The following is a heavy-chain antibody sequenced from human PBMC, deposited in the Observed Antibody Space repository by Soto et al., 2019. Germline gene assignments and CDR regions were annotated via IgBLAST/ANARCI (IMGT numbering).Heavy chain of an antibody. V-gene: IGHV4-39*07. CDR3: SRGSEHDYGDYGTYYYYYMDV. D-gene: IGHD4-17*01. J-gene: IGHJ6*03. CDR1: GGSISTRSSY. Sequence: PSETLSLTCTVSGGSISTRSSYWGWIRQPPGKGLEWIGSIYYIGNTYYNTYLKSRVTISVDTSKNQFYLKLSSVTAADTAVYYCSRGSEHDYGDYGTYYYYYMDVWGKGTTVTVSS. CDR2: IYYIGNT.